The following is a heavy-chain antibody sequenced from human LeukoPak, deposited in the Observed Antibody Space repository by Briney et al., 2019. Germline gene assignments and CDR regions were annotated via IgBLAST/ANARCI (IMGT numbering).Heavy chain of an antibody. CDR1: GFTFSSYS. V-gene: IGHV3-48*04. CDR3: ARGRSSGWFDY. CDR2: ISSSSSTI. Sequence: GGSLRLSCAASGFTFSSYSMNWVRQAPGKGLEWVSYISSSSSTIYYADSVKGRFTISRDNAKNSLYLQMNSLRAEDTAVYYCARGRSSGWFDYWGQGTLVTVSS. D-gene: IGHD6-19*01. J-gene: IGHJ4*02.